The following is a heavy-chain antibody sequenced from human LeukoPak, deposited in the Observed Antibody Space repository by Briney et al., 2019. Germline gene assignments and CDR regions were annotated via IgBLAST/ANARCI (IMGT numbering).Heavy chain of an antibody. D-gene: IGHD3-3*01. CDR3: ARFTIFGVVDAFDI. V-gene: IGHV4-59*01. J-gene: IGHJ3*02. CDR2: IYYSWSP. CDR1: GGSFSSYY. Sequence: SETLSLTCTVSGGSFSSYYWSWIGQPPGKGREGMGYIYYSWSPNYHPSLKTRLTISVHTSKNQFSLKLSSVPAADTAVYYCARFTIFGVVDAFDIWGQGTMVTVSS.